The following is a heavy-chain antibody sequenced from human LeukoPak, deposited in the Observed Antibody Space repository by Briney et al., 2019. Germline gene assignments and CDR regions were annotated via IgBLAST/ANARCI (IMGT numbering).Heavy chain of an antibody. V-gene: IGHV3-23*01. CDR3: AKDGPLTYYYDSRGYYFDY. CDR2: ISGSGGST. J-gene: IGHJ4*02. D-gene: IGHD3-22*01. CDR1: GFTFSSYA. Sequence: GGSLRLSCAASGFTFSSYAMSWVRQAPGKGLEWVSAISGSGGSTYYADSVKGRFTISRDNSKSTLYLQMNSLRAEDTAVYYCAKDGPLTYYYDSRGYYFDYWGQGTLVTVSS.